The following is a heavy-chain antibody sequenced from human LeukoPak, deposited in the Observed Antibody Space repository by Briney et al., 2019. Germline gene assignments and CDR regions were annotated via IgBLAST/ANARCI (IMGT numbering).Heavy chain of an antibody. CDR2: IWYDGSNK. J-gene: IGHJ5*02. Sequence: GGSLTLSCAASGFTFSSYGMHWVRQAPGKGLEWVAVIWYDGSNKYYADSVKGRFTISRDNSKNTLYLQMNSLRAEDTAVYYCAREYATTYYYDSSGYQDNWFDPWGQGTLVTVSS. CDR1: GFTFSSYG. CDR3: AREYATTYYYDSSGYQDNWFDP. V-gene: IGHV3-33*01. D-gene: IGHD3-22*01.